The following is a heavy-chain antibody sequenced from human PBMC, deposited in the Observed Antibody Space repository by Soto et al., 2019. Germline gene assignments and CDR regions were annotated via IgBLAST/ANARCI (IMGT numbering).Heavy chain of an antibody. V-gene: IGHV1-69*01. J-gene: IGHJ6*02. Sequence: EQLVQSGAEVKKPGSSVNVSCEASGGTFSTSSISWVRQAPGHGLEWMGEVIPYFGTANHAQKFQGRVTLTVDASTSTAYMELRSLRSEDTAMYYCARVRLSFRRRGGHYSEDGMDVWGQGTRVTVSS. CDR2: VIPYFGTA. CDR3: ARVRLSFRRRGGHYSEDGMDV. D-gene: IGHD3-10*01. CDR1: GGTFSTSS.